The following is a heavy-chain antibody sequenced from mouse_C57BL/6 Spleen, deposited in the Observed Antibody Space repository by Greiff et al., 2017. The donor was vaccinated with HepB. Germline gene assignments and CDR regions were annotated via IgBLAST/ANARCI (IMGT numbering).Heavy chain of an antibody. D-gene: IGHD2-4*01. J-gene: IGHJ2*01. Sequence: QVQLQQSGPELVKPGASVKISCKASGYAFSSSWMNWVKQRPGKGLEWIGRIYPGDGDTNYNGKFKGKATLTANKSSSTAYMQLSSLTSEDSAVYFCARWDYDSDFDYWGQGTTLTVSS. CDR2: IYPGDGDT. V-gene: IGHV1-82*01. CDR1: GYAFSSSW. CDR3: ARWDYDSDFDY.